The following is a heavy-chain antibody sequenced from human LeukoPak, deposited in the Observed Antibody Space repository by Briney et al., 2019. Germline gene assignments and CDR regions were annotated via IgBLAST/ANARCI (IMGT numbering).Heavy chain of an antibody. CDR2: IYYSGST. D-gene: IGHD5-18*01. V-gene: IGHV4-30-4*01. CDR3: ARDSVDTAMGTYYYGMDV. Sequence: PSQTLSLTCIVSGCSISSGDYYWSWIRQPPGKGLEWIGYIYYSGSTYYNPSLKSRVTISVDTSKNQFSLKLSSVTAADTAVYYCARDSVDTAMGTYYYGMDVWGQGITVTVSS. J-gene: IGHJ6*02. CDR1: GCSISSGDYY.